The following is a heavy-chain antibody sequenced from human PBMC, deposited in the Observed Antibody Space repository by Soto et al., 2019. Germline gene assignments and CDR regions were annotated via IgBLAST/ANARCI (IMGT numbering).Heavy chain of an antibody. J-gene: IGHJ6*03. CDR1: GGSFSGYY. CDR3: ARGSLVWFGKLSRRGGYYYYLDV. D-gene: IGHD3-10*01. CDR2: INDSGST. V-gene: IGHV4-34*01. Sequence: QVQLQQWGAGLLKPSETLSLTCAVYGGSFSGYYWSWIRQTPGKGLEWIGEINDSGSTNHNPSLKSRVTILVDSPKNQFSLKLSAVTDADTAVYYCARGSLVWFGKLSRRGGYYYYLDVWGKGTTVTVSS.